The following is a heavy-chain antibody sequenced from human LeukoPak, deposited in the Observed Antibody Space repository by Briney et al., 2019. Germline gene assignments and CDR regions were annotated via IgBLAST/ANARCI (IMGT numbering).Heavy chain of an antibody. V-gene: IGHV4-31*03. Sequence: SQTLSLTCTVSGGSISSGGYYWSWIRQHPGKGLEWIGYIYYSGSTYYNPSLKSRVTISVDTSKNQFSLKLSSVTAADTAVYYCARRGYSQTYFDYWSQGTLVTVSS. J-gene: IGHJ4*02. CDR2: IYYSGST. D-gene: IGHD5-18*01. CDR3: ARRGYSQTYFDY. CDR1: GGSISSGGYY.